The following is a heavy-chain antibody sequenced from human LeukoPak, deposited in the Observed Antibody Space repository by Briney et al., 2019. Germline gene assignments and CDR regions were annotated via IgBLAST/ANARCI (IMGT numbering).Heavy chain of an antibody. CDR1: GYTFTSYD. CDR2: MNPNSGNT. V-gene: IGHV1-8*01. J-gene: IGHJ6*03. D-gene: IGHD3-10*01. Sequence: ASAKVSCKASGYTFTSYDINWVRQATGQGLEWMGWMNPNSGNTGYAQKFQGRVTMTRNTSISTAYMELSSLRSEDTAVYYCARYPPEGFGDQMAAYYYYMDVWGKGTTVTVSS. CDR3: ARYPPEGFGDQMAAYYYYMDV.